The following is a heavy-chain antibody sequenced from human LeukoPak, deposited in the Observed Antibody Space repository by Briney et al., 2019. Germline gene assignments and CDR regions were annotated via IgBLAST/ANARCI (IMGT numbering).Heavy chain of an antibody. Sequence: SGPTLVNPTQTLTPTCPFSGFSLSTSGVGVGWIRQPPGKALEWLALIYWNDDKRYSPSLKSRLTITKDTSKNQVVLTMTNMDPVDTATYYCAHSRGYCSSTSCYTGSFDYWGQGTLVTVSS. CDR1: GFSLSTSGVG. CDR3: AHSRGYCSSTSCYTGSFDY. J-gene: IGHJ4*02. D-gene: IGHD2-2*02. V-gene: IGHV2-5*01. CDR2: IYWNDDK.